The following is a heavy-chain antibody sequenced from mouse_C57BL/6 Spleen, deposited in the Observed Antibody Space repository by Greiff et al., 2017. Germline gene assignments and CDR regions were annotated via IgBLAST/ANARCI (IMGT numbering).Heavy chain of an antibody. D-gene: IGHD1-1*01. CDR1: GYAFSSSW. Sequence: VQLQESGPELVKPGASVKISCKASGYAFSSSWMNWVKQRPGKGLEWIGRIYPGDGDTNYNGKFKGKATLTADKSSSTAYMQLSSLTSEDSAVYFCARLITTVVATSYFDYWGQGTTLTVSS. V-gene: IGHV1-82*01. CDR3: ARLITTVVATSYFDY. CDR2: IYPGDGDT. J-gene: IGHJ2*01.